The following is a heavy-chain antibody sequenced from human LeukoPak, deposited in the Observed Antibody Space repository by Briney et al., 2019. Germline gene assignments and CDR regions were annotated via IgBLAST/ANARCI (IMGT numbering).Heavy chain of an antibody. CDR3: ARDYLASSGYSAWGY. D-gene: IGHD3-22*01. CDR2: INPKSGGT. Sequence: INPKSGGTNYAQKFQGRVTMTRDTSINTASLELSSLTSDDTAVYYCARDYLASSGYSAWGYWGQGTLVTVSS. V-gene: IGHV1-2*02. J-gene: IGHJ4*02.